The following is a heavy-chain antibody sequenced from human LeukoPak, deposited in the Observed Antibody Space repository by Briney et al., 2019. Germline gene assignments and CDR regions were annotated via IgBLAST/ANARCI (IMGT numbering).Heavy chain of an antibody. V-gene: IGHV3-33*06. CDR2: IWYDGSNK. CDR3: AKGNCGGDCYSQSHYYYYYMDV. J-gene: IGHJ6*03. CDR1: GFTFSSYG. D-gene: IGHD2-21*02. Sequence: GGSLRLSCAASGFTFSSYGMHWVRQAPAKGLEWVAVIWYDGSNKYYADSVKGRFTISRDNSKNTLYLQMNSLRAEDTAVYYCAKGNCGGDCYSQSHYYYYYMDVWGKGTTVTVSS.